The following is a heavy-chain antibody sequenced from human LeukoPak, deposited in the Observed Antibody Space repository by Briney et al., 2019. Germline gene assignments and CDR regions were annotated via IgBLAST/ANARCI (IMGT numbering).Heavy chain of an antibody. D-gene: IGHD5-18*01. V-gene: IGHV3-48*01. Sequence: GGSLGLSCAASGFTFSSYSMNWVRQAPGKGLEWVSYISSSSSTIYYADSVKGRFTISRDNAKNSLYLQMNSLRAEDTAVYYCARDSYGSLTDYWGQGTLVTVSS. J-gene: IGHJ4*02. CDR3: ARDSYGSLTDY. CDR1: GFTFSSYS. CDR2: ISSSSSTI.